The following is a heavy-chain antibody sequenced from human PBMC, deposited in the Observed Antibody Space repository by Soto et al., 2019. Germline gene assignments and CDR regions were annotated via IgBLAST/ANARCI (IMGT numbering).Heavy chain of an antibody. CDR2: IYPGDSDT. Sequence: GESLKNSCSGSGYNYNLHWISWVRQKPGRGLEWMGIIYPGDSDTRYNPSFQGQVTISVDKSINTAYLQWDSLEASDTATYYCARHLRSYDFFQYYYGIDVWGQGSTVTVSS. D-gene: IGHD3-16*01. CDR3: ARHLRSYDFFQYYYGIDV. V-gene: IGHV5-51*01. CDR1: GYNYNLHW. J-gene: IGHJ6*02.